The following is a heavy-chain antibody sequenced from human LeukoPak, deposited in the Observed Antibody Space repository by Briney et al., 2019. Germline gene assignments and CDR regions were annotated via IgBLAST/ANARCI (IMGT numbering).Heavy chain of an antibody. Sequence: SETLSLTCTVSGGSISSHYWSWIRQPAGKGLEWIGRTYTSGSTDYNPSLKSRVTISLDKSKNQFSLKLSSVTAADTAVYYCARDREVRYSGYDLGYYFDYWGQGTLVTVSS. CDR1: GGSISSHY. CDR3: ARDREVRYSGYDLGYYFDY. J-gene: IGHJ4*02. CDR2: TYTSGST. V-gene: IGHV4-4*07. D-gene: IGHD5-12*01.